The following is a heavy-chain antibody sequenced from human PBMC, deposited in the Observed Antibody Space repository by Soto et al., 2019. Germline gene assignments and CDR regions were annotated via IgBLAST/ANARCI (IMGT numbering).Heavy chain of an antibody. CDR3: ARGIRSTPYYYYGMDV. CDR1: GYTFTGYY. J-gene: IGHJ6*02. D-gene: IGHD2-2*01. V-gene: IGHV1-2*02. Sequence: GASVKVSCKASGYTFTGYYMHWVRQAPGQGLEWMGWINPNSGGTNYAQKFQGRVTMTRDTSISTAYMELSRLRSDDTAVYYCARGIRSTPYYYYGMDVWGQGTTVTVS. CDR2: INPNSGGT.